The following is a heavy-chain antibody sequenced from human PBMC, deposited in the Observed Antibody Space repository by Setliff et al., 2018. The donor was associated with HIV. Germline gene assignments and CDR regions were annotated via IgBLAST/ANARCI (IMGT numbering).Heavy chain of an antibody. D-gene: IGHD2-15*01. J-gene: IGHJ4*02. CDR2: IWYDGSNK. V-gene: IGHV3-33*01. CDR3: ARGPDCSGGSCYLGFDY. Sequence: GGSLRLSCAASGFSFSGYGMHWVRQAPGKGLEWLAVIWYDGSNKYYTDSVQGLITISRDNSENMLYLRMNSLRAEDTAVYFCARGPDCSGGSCYLGFDYWGQGTLVTVSS. CDR1: GFSFSGYG.